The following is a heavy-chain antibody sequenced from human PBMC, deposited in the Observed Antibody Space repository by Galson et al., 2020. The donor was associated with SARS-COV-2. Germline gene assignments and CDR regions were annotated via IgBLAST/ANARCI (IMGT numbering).Heavy chain of an antibody. CDR1: GYSFTNYW. D-gene: IGHD6-19*01. CDR3: ARHGASSGWYEGIDY. Sequence: GESLKISCRTSGYSFTNYWLGWVRPMPGKGLEWMGIIYPDDSYPIYSPSFQGQVTISADKSISTAFLQWSSLKASDTAIYYCARHGASSGWYEGIDYWGQGTLVTVSS. J-gene: IGHJ4*02. CDR2: IYPDDSYP. V-gene: IGHV5-51*01.